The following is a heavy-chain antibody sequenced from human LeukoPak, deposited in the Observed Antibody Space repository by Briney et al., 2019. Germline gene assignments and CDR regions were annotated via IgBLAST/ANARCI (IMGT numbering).Heavy chain of an antibody. J-gene: IGHJ4*02. D-gene: IGHD1-1*01. V-gene: IGHV3-33*01. CDR3: ARWGGTRQYYFDY. CDR1: GFIFSDHG. Sequence: PGGSLRLSCAVSGFIFSDHGFHWVRQAPGKGLEWVAVTRFDGSIKQYADSVKGRFTISRDDSKNTLYLQMNFLKSEDTAVYYCARWGGTRQYYFDYWGQGTLVTVSS. CDR2: TRFDGSIK.